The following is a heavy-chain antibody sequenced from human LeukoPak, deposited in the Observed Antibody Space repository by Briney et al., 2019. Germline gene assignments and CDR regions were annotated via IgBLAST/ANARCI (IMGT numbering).Heavy chain of an antibody. CDR1: GYTFTSYG. J-gene: IGHJ4*02. D-gene: IGHD3-22*01. CDR2: ISAYNGNT. CDR3: ARDQYYYDSSGYFGDTDY. V-gene: IGHV1-18*01. Sequence: EASVKASCKASGYTFTSYGISWVRQAPGQGLEWMGWISAYNGNTNYAQKLQGRVTMTTDTSTSTAYMELRSLRSDDTAVYYCARDQYYYDSSGYFGDTDYWGQGTLVTVSS.